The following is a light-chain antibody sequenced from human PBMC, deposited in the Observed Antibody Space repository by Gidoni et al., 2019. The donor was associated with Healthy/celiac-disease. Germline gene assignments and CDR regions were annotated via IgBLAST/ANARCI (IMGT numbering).Light chain of an antibody. CDR3: QQYGSSPLT. J-gene: IGKJ4*01. Sequence: ELVLTQSPGTLSSSPGEGATISCTGSQSVSSSYLAWYQQKPGQAPRLLIYGASNRATGIPDRVSGSGSGTDFTLTISRLEPEDFAVYYCQQYGSSPLTFGGGTKVEIK. CDR1: QSVSSSY. V-gene: IGKV3-20*01. CDR2: GAS.